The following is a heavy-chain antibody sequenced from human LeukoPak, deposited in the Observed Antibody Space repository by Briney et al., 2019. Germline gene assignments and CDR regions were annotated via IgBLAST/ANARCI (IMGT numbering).Heavy chain of an antibody. V-gene: IGHV4-31*03. D-gene: IGHD1-26*01. CDR1: GGSISSGGYY. J-gene: IGHJ4*02. CDR3: ARSTDGCGSYCFFDY. CDR2: IYYSGST. Sequence: SQTLSLTCTVSGGSISSGGYYWSWIRQHPGKGLEWFGYIYYSGSTYYNPSLKSRVTISVDTSKNQFSLRLSSVTAADTAVYYCARSTDGCGSYCFFDYWGQGTLVTVSS.